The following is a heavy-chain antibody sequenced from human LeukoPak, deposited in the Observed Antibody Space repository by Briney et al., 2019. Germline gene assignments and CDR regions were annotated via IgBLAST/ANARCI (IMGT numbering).Heavy chain of an antibody. J-gene: IGHJ4*02. CDR2: ISGSGGST. CDR3: AKVPSVYCSSTSCYLDY. Sequence: GGSLRLSCAASGFTFSSYAMSWVRQAPGKGLEWVSAISGSGGSTYYADSVKGRFTISRDNFKNTLYLQMNSLRAEDTAVYYCAKVPSVYCSSTSCYLDYWGQGTLVTVSS. D-gene: IGHD2-2*01. CDR1: GFTFSSYA. V-gene: IGHV3-23*01.